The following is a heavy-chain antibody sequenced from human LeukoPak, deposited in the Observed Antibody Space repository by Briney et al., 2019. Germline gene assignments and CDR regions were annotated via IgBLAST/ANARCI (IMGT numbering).Heavy chain of an antibody. V-gene: IGHV3-48*04. D-gene: IGHD3-22*01. CDR3: ARANHYDEGYYFDL. CDR1: GFTFTTYS. CDR2: ISSSGGII. J-gene: IGHJ4*02. Sequence: GGSLRLSCVASGFTFTTYSLNWVRQAPGKGLEWVSQISSSGGIIHYADSVKGRFTVSRDNARNSLFLQMSSLRAEDTAVYYCARANHYDEGYYFDLWGQGTLVIVSS.